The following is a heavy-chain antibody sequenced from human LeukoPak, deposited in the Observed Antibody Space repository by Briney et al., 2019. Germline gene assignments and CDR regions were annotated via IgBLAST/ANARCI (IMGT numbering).Heavy chain of an antibody. V-gene: IGHV3-23*01. CDR1: GFTFSSYA. J-gene: IGHJ6*02. D-gene: IGHD2-2*02. CDR2: ISGSGGST. Sequence: GGSLRLSCAASGFTFSSYAMSWVRQAPGKGLEWVSAISGSGGSTYYADSVKGRFTISRDNSKNTLYLQMNSLRAEDTAVYYCAKVGRSSTSCYTGHYYYGMDVWGQGTTVTVSS. CDR3: AKVGRSSTSCYTGHYYYGMDV.